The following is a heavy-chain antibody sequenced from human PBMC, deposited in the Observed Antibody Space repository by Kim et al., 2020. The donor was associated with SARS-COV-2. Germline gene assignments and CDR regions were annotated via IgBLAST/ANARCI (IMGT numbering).Heavy chain of an antibody. Sequence: GGSLRLSCAASGFTFDDYAMHWVRQAPGKGLEWVSGISWNSGSMGYADSVKGRFTISRDNAKNSLYLQMNSLRAEDTALYYCAKAHPPYGSGSYYNAPFDYWGQGTLVTVSS. D-gene: IGHD3-10*01. CDR2: ISWNSGSM. V-gene: IGHV3-9*01. CDR1: GFTFDDYA. CDR3: AKAHPPYGSGSYYNAPFDY. J-gene: IGHJ4*02.